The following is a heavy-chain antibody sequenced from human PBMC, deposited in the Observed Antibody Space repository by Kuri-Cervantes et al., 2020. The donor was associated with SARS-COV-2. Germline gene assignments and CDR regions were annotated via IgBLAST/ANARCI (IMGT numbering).Heavy chain of an antibody. CDR1: GFTFSSYA. V-gene: IGHV3-23*01. D-gene: IGHD2-2*01. Sequence: GGSLRLSCAASGFTFSSYAMSWVRQAPGKGLEWVSCISGGGTSSDYSDSVKGRFTISRDNSKNTLYLVMNNLRGEDTAVHFCAKDRDYYSRPPTFHYWGQGAQVTVSS. CDR3: AKDRDYYSRPPTFHY. J-gene: IGHJ4*02. CDR2: ISGGGTSS.